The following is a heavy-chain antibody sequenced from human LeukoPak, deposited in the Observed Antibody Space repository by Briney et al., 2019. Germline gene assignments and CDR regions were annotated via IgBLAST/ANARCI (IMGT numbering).Heavy chain of an antibody. V-gene: IGHV1-69*13. CDR3: ARCSDFWSGSKGYYYYMDV. CDR2: IIPIFGTA. D-gene: IGHD3-3*01. J-gene: IGHJ6*03. Sequence: SVKVSCKASGGAFSSYAISWVRQAPGQGLEWMGGIIPIFGTANYAQKFQGRVTITADESTSTAYMELSSLRSEDTAVYYCARCSDFWSGSKGYYYYMDVWGKGTTVTVSS. CDR1: GGAFSSYA.